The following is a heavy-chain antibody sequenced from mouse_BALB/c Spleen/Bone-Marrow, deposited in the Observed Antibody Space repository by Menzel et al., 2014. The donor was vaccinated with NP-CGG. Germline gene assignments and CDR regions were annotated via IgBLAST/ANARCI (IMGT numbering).Heavy chain of an antibody. D-gene: IGHD1-1*01. CDR1: GYTFTTYT. CDR2: INPRSGYT. Sequence: VQLQQSAAELARPGASVKMSCKTSGYTFTTYTVHWIKQRPGQGLEWIGYINPRSGYTDYNQNLKDKTTLTADKSSSTAYMQLSSLTSEDSAVYYCAREDTITAYFDYWGQGTTLTASS. J-gene: IGHJ2*01. CDR3: AREDTITAYFDY. V-gene: IGHV1-4*02.